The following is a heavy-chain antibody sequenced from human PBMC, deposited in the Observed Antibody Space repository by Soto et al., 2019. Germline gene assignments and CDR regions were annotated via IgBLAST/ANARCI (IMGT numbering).Heavy chain of an antibody. CDR1: GRSFSGYY. J-gene: IGHJ6*02. V-gene: IGHV4-34*01. Sequence: SETLSLTCAVYGRSFSGYYWCWIRQPPGKGLEWIGEINHSGSTNYNPSLKSRVTISVDTSKNQFSLKLSSVTAADTAVYYCARVCYDILTGYYSDYYYYYGMDVWGQGTTVT. CDR3: ARVCYDILTGYYSDYYYYYGMDV. D-gene: IGHD3-9*01. CDR2: INHSGST.